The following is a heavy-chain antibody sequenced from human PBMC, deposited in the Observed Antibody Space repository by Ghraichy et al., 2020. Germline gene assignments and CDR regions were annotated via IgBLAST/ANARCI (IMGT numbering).Heavy chain of an antibody. V-gene: IGHV6-1*01. D-gene: IGHD5-18*01. Sequence: SQTLSLTCAISGDSVSSNSAAWNWIRQSPSRGLEWLGRTYYRSKWYNDYAVSVKSRITINPDTSKNQFSLQLNSVTPEDTAVYYCARGCGTAMAGGDVLFDYWGQGTLVTVSS. CDR3: ARGCGTAMAGGDVLFDY. CDR2: TYYRSKWYN. J-gene: IGHJ4*02. CDR1: GDSVSSNSAA.